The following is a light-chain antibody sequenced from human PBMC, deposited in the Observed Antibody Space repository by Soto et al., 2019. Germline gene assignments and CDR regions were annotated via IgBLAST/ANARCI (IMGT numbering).Light chain of an antibody. V-gene: IGLV2-14*03. Sequence: QSALTQPASLSGSPGQSITISCTGTSSDIGSYNYVSWYQQHPGKAPKLMIFDVSYRPSGISDRFSGSKSGNTASLTISGLQPEDEADYYCSSYGASSTLFGGGTKVPS. CDR2: DVS. CDR3: SSYGASSTL. J-gene: IGLJ3*02. CDR1: SSDIGSYNY.